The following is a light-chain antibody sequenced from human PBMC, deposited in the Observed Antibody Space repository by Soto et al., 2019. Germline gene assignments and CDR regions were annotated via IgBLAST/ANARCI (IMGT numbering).Light chain of an antibody. V-gene: IGKV3D-20*02. CDR2: DAS. CDR3: QQRSKWPRT. CDR1: QSVPRTY. Sequence: DIVLTQSPGSLSLTPGERATLSCRASQSVPRTYLAWYQQKPGQTPSLLIFDASNRATDIPARFGGSGSGTDFTLTISSLEPEDFAVYHCQQRSKWPRTVGQGNKLESK. J-gene: IGKJ1*01.